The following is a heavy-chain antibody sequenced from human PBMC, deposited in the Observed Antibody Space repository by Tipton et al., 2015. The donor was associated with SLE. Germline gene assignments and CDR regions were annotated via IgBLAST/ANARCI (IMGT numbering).Heavy chain of an antibody. D-gene: IGHD3-10*01. CDR2: IYYSGST. CDR1: GGSFSGYY. J-gene: IGHJ4*02. V-gene: IGHV4-34*09. Sequence: TLSLTCTVYGGSFSGYYWSWIRQPPGKGLEWIGHIYYSGSTYYNPSLKSRVTVSLDTSKNQFSLKMNSVTAADTAVYYCARVEGDGYFDYWGQGTLVTVSS. CDR3: ARVEGDGYFDY.